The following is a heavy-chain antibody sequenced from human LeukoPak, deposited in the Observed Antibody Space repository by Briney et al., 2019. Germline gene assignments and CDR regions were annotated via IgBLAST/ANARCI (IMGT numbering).Heavy chain of an antibody. J-gene: IGHJ4*02. CDR2: INPNSGGT. D-gene: IGHD3-22*01. CDR1: GYTFTCYY. V-gene: IGHV1-2*02. CDR3: ARAQELGSIYYDSSAQTDY. Sequence: ASVKVSCKASGYTFTCYYMHWVRQAPGQGLEWMGWINPNSGGTNYAQKFQGRVTMTRDTSISTAYMELSRLRSDDTAVYYCARAQELGSIYYDSSAQTDYWGQGTLVTVSS.